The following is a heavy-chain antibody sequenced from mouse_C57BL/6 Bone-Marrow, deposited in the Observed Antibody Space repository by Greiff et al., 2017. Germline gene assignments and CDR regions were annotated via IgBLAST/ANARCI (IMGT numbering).Heavy chain of an antibody. Sequence: VQLQQSGAELVRPGASVKLSCTASGFNIKDDYMSWVKQRPEQGLEWIGWIDPENGDTEYASKFQGKATITADTSSNTAYLQLSSLTSEDTAVYYCTTRYYGSSYFDVWGTGTTVTVSS. J-gene: IGHJ1*03. D-gene: IGHD1-1*01. CDR1: GFNIKDDY. CDR2: IDPENGDT. V-gene: IGHV14-4*01. CDR3: TTRYYGSSYFDV.